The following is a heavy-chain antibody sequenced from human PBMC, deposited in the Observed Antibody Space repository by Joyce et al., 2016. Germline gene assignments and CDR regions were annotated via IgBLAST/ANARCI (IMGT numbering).Heavy chain of an antibody. CDR3: AKDMRDRPYWYFDL. J-gene: IGHJ2*01. CDR2: ISWTGGSI. Sequence: EVQLVESGGGLVQPGRSLRLSCAASGFTFDHYAMHWVRQVPGKGLEWVSVISWTGGSIGYADSVKGRFTVSRDNANNSLYLQMDSLRPEDTALYYCAKDMRDRPYWYFDLWGRGTLVTVSS. V-gene: IGHV3-9*01. CDR1: GFTFDHYA.